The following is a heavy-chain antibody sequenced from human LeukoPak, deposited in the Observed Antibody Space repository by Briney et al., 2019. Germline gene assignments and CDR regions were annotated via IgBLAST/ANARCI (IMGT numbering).Heavy chain of an antibody. J-gene: IGHJ4*02. CDR3: ARDLGGAREEYCSSTSCYE. CDR2: ISSSSSYI. V-gene: IGHV3-21*01. CDR1: GFTFSSYS. D-gene: IGHD2-2*01. Sequence: GGSLRLSCAASGFTFSSYSMNWVRQAPGKGLEWVSSISSSSSYIYYADSVKGRFTISRDNAKNSLYLQMNSLRAEDTAVYYCARDLGGAREEYCSSTSCYERGQGTLVTVSS.